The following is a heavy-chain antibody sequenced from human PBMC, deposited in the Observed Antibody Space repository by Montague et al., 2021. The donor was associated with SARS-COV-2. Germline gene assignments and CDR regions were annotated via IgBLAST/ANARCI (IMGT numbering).Heavy chain of an antibody. CDR3: ARRLGGSGWLDY. V-gene: IGHV4-39*01. J-gene: IGHJ4*02. Sequence: SENLSLTCTVAGGSISSGSYYWGWIRQPPGKGLEWIGNIHSSGSTYYKSRVTISVDTSKNQFSLKVTSVTAADTAVYYCARRLGGSGWLDYWGQGTLVTVPS. D-gene: IGHD6-25*01. CDR2: IHSSGST. CDR1: GGSISSGSYY.